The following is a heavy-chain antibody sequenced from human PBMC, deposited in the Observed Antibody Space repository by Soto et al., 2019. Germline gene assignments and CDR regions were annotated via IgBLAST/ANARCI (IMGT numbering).Heavy chain of an antibody. CDR1: GFSLTTSGVG. D-gene: IGHD3-3*01. Sequence: QITLNESGPTVVRPTETLTLTCRFSGFSLTTSGVGLGCIRQSPGKAPEWLALIYWDDDKRYSASLKSRLTITKDTSKNQVVLTVSDLDPTDTATYYCAHRVLRTVFGLVTTTAIYFDFWGQGTPVAVSS. CDR3: AHRVLRTVFGLVTTTAIYFDF. CDR2: IYWDDDK. V-gene: IGHV2-5*02. J-gene: IGHJ4*02.